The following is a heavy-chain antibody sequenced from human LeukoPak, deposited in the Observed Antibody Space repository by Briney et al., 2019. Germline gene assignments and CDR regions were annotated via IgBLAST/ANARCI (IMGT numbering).Heavy chain of an antibody. CDR3: ARSPPPGYHGPPYYYYGMDV. J-gene: IGHJ6*02. V-gene: IGHV3-30*03. CDR2: ISYDGSNK. CDR1: GFTFSSYG. Sequence: PGGSLRLSCAASGFTFSSYGMHWVRQAPGKGLEWVAVISYDGSNKYYADSVKGRFTISRDNSKNTLYLQMNSLRAEDTAVYYCARSPPPGYHGPPYYYYGMDVWGQGTTVTVSS. D-gene: IGHD2-2*01.